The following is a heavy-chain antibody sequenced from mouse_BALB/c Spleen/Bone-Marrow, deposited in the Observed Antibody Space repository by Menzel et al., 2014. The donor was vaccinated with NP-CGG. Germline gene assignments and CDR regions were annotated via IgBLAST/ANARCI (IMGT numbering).Heavy chain of an antibody. V-gene: IGHV2-9*02. D-gene: IGHD1-1*01. CDR2: IWAGGST. CDR1: GFSLTSYG. J-gene: IGHJ3*01. Sequence: VQLQQSGPGLVAPSQSLSITCTVSGFSLTSYGVHWVRQPPGKGLEWLGVIWAGGSTNYNSALMSRLSISKDNSKSXVFLKMDSLQTDDTAMYYCARYYGSSQAWFAYWGQGTLVTVSA. CDR3: ARYYGSSQAWFAY.